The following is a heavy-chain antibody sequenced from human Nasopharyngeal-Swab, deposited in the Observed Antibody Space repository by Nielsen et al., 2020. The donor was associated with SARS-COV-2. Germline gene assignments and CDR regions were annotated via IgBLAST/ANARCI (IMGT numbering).Heavy chain of an antibody. CDR3: AKDPSGTSDY. V-gene: IGHV3-23*01. J-gene: IGHJ4*02. CDR2: IGGSGDST. D-gene: IGHD1-26*01. Sequence: GGSLRLSCAASGFTVSSNYMSWVRQAPGKGLEWVSSIGGSGDSTFYADSVKGRFTISRDRSKNTLFLQMNSLRVDDTAVYYCAKDPSGTSDYWGQGTLVTVSS. CDR1: GFTVSSNY.